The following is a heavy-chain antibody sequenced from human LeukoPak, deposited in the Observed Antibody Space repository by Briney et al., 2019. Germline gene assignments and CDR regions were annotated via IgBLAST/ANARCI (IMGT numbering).Heavy chain of an antibody. V-gene: IGHV3-74*01. CDR1: GFTFSSHW. CDR3: ARGGLFKYFFDY. J-gene: IGHJ4*02. D-gene: IGHD2-15*01. Sequence: QPGGSLRPSYAASGFTFSSHWMRWVRQTPGEGLGWVSRINTDESKINHADSVEGRFTISRDNAKNMLYLQMNSLRAEDTAVYYCARGGLFKYFFDYWGQGTPVTVSS. CDR2: INTDESKI.